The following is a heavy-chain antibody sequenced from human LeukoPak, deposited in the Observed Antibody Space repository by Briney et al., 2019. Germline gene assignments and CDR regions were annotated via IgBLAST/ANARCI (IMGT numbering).Heavy chain of an antibody. Sequence: GGSLRLSCAASGFTFSSYSMNWVRQAPGKGLEWVSSISSSSSYIYYADSVKGRFTISRDNAKNSLYLQMNSLRAEGTAVYYCARGDTAMARRAHWFDPWGQGTLVTVSS. CDR3: ARGDTAMARRAHWFDP. CDR1: GFTFSSYS. CDR2: ISSSSSYI. D-gene: IGHD5-18*01. V-gene: IGHV3-21*01. J-gene: IGHJ5*02.